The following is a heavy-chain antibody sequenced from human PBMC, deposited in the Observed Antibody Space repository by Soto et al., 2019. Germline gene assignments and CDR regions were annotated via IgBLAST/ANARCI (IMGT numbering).Heavy chain of an antibody. CDR2: IIPIFGTA. Sequence: SVKVSCKASGGTFSSYAISWVRQAPGQGLEWMGGIIPIFGTANYAQKFQGRVTITADESTSTAYMELSSLRSEDTAVYYCALPGDSGYDVNYYYGMDVWGQGTTVTVSS. D-gene: IGHD5-12*01. CDR1: GGTFSSYA. V-gene: IGHV1-69*13. CDR3: ALPGDSGYDVNYYYGMDV. J-gene: IGHJ6*02.